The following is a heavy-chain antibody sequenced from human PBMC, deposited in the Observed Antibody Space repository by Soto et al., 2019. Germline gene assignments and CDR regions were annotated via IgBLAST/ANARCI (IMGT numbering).Heavy chain of an antibody. CDR3: AKDLYGSGSYKYFQH. CDR2: ISGSGGST. J-gene: IGHJ1*01. V-gene: IGHV3-23*01. CDR1: GFTFSSYA. D-gene: IGHD3-10*01. Sequence: PGGSLRLSCAASGFTFSSYAMSWVRQAPGKGLEWVSAISGSGGSTYYADSVKGRFTIARDNSKNTLYLQMISLRAEDTSVYYCAKDLYGSGSYKYFQHWGQGTLVTVSS.